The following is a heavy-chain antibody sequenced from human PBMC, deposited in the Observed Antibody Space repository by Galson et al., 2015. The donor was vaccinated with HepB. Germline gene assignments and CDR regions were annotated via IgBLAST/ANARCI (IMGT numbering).Heavy chain of an antibody. Sequence: QSGAEVKKPGASVKVSCKASGYTFIGYFIHWVRQAPGQGLEWMGWINPHSGETNNAQKFQGRVTMTRDTSISAAYMELSRLTADDTAVYYCVREEGICGSTGCYSHGLDVWGQGTTVVVSS. CDR2: INPHSGET. CDR1: GYTFIGYF. V-gene: IGHV1-2*02. CDR3: VREEGICGSTGCYSHGLDV. J-gene: IGHJ6*02. D-gene: IGHD2-2*02.